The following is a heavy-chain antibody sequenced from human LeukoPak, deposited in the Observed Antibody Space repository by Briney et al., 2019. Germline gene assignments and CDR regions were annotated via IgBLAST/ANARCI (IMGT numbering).Heavy chain of an antibody. Sequence: GASVKVSCKASGYTFTGYYMHWVRQAPGQGLEWMGWINPNSGGTNYAQKFLGRVTMTRDTSISTAYMELSRLRSDDTAVYYCARLGITGTTGGYYFDYWGQGTLVTVSS. CDR1: GYTFTGYY. J-gene: IGHJ4*02. CDR2: INPNSGGT. D-gene: IGHD1-7*01. V-gene: IGHV1-2*02. CDR3: ARLGITGTTGGYYFDY.